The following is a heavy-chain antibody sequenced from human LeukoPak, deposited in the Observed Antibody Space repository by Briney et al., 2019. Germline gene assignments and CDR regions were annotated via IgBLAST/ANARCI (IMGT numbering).Heavy chain of an antibody. CDR1: GFTFSSDG. D-gene: IGHD3-22*01. J-gene: IGHJ4*02. Sequence: GGSLRLSCAASGFTFSSDGMSWVRQAPGKGLEWVSSISPSGGGTVYADSVKGRVTISRDNSKKTLYLQMNSLRAEDTAVYYCARGDDTSGYFYCYFDYWGQGTLVTVSS. V-gene: IGHV3-23*01. CDR2: ISPSGGGT. CDR3: ARGDDTSGYFYCYFDY.